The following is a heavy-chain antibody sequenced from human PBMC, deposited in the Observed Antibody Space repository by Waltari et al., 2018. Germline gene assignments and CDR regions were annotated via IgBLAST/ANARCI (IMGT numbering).Heavy chain of an antibody. J-gene: IGHJ3*01. CDR3: ATYIGASIGTAAFDV. Sequence: QLQLQESGPGLGKPSETLSLTCIVSGGSITSNRHYWAWIRQPPGQGLEWIGTMSYNGSTYSSPSLKGRVTVSRDTSKNHLSLKLASVTAADTAVYYCATYIGASIGTAAFDVWGQGTMVTVSS. CDR1: GGSITSNRHY. CDR2: MSYNGST. V-gene: IGHV4-39*02. D-gene: IGHD5-12*01.